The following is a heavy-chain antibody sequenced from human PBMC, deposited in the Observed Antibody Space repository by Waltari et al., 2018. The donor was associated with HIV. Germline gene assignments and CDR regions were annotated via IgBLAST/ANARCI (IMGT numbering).Heavy chain of an antibody. J-gene: IGHJ6*02. D-gene: IGHD3-3*01. Sequence: EVQLVESGGGLVQPGGSLRLSCAASGFTFSTYWMPWVRQAPGKGREWLADRKQDGSEKYYADYGKGRFTGSRDNNKKSLYLQMSSLRAEDTAVYYCARDLKDYDFWSPVDVWGQGTTVTVSS. CDR1: GFTFSTYW. V-gene: IGHV3-7*01. CDR3: ARDLKDYDFWSPVDV. CDR2: RKQDGSEK.